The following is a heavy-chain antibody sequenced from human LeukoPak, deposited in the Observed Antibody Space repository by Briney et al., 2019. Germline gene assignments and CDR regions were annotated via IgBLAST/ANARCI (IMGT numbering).Heavy chain of an antibody. V-gene: IGHV3-7*01. CDR2: IKPDGSEK. D-gene: IGHD6-6*01. Sequence: PGGSLRLSCAASGFTFSSYWMNWVRQAPGKGLECVANIKPDGSEKYSVDSVKGRFTVSRDNAKNSLYLQMNSLRVEDTAVYYCARESYMTARLLGYWGQGTLVTVSS. CDR1: GFTFSSYW. J-gene: IGHJ4*02. CDR3: ARESYMTARLLGY.